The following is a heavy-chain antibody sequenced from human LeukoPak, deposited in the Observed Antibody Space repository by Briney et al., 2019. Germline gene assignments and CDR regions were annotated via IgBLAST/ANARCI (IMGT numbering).Heavy chain of an antibody. D-gene: IGHD2-21*02. CDR2: FNHSGSA. J-gene: IGHJ4*02. V-gene: IGHV4-34*01. CDR1: GGSFSRFD. Sequence: PSETLSLTCAVYGGSFSRFDGSWIRHPPGKGLEWIGYFNHSGSANYNPSLKSRPTISVDTSKNQFSLKLSSVTAADTAVYYCARGDYCGGDCYSRPDHWGRGTLVTVSS. CDR3: ARGDYCGGDCYSRPDH.